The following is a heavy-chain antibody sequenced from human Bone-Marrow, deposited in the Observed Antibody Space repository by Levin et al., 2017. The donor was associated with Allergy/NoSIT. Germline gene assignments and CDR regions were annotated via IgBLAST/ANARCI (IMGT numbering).Heavy chain of an antibody. CDR2: INPNSGGT. J-gene: IGHJ4*02. V-gene: IGHV1-2*02. Sequence: KPGGSLRLSCKASGYTFTGYHIHWVRQAPGQGLEWMGWINPNSGGTKYGQKFQGRVTMTRDTSISTVYMELSRLRSDDTAVYYCASRDYGDYVEAFDYWGQGTLVTVSS. CDR3: ASRDYGDYVEAFDY. D-gene: IGHD4-17*01. CDR1: GYTFTGYH.